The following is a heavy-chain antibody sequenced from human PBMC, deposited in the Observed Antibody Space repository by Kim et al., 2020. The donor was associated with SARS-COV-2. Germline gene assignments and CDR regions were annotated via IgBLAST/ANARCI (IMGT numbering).Heavy chain of an antibody. CDR3: ARGLGDTYYDFWSGYRPYYFDY. CDR2: IYYSGST. V-gene: IGHV4-59*01. CDR1: GGSISSYY. J-gene: IGHJ4*02. D-gene: IGHD3-3*01. Sequence: SETLSLTCTVSGGSISSYYWSWIRQPPGKGLEWIGYIYYSGSTNYNPSLKSRVTISVDTSKNQFSLKLSSVTAADTAVYYCARGLGDTYYDFWSGYRPYYFDYCGQGTLVTVSS.